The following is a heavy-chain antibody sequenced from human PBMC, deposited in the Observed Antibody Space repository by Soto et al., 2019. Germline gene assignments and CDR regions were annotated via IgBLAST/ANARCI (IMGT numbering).Heavy chain of an antibody. V-gene: IGHV2-70*01. D-gene: IGHD6-19*01. J-gene: IGHJ4*02. Sequence: SGPTLVNPTQTLTLTCTFSGLSLSTSGMCVSWIRQPPGKALEWLALIDWDDEKYYSTSLKTRLTISKDTSKNQVVLTMTNMDAVDTATYYCARIRNTRGSGWYYFDYCGQGTLVTRSS. CDR3: ARIRNTRGSGWYYFDY. CDR2: IDWDDEK. CDR1: GLSLSTSGMC.